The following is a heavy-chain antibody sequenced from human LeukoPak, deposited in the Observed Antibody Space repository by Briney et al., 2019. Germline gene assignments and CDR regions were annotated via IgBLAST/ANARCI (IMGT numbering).Heavy chain of an antibody. V-gene: IGHV3-23*01. CDR2: ISGSGGST. CDR3: AKAPYRYCSSTSCYNWFDP. Sequence: LSLTCTVSGGSISSGGYYWSWVRQAPGKGLEWVSAISGSGGSTYYADSVKGRFTISRDNSKNTLYLQMNSLRAEDTAVYYCAKAPYRYCSSTSCYNWFDPWGQGTLVTVSS. J-gene: IGHJ5*02. D-gene: IGHD2-2*01. CDR1: GGSISSGGYY.